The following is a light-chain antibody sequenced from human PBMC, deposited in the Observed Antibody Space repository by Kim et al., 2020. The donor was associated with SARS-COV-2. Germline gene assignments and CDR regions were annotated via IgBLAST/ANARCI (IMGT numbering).Light chain of an antibody. J-gene: IGKJ3*01. CDR3: QQYGTSFT. CDR1: QSVNGKY. Sequence: LSPGQRATLSCRASQSVNGKYLAWYQQKPGQAPRLLIYGASTRATDIPDRFSGSGSGTVFTLTISRLEPEDFAVYYCQQYGTSFTFGPGTKVDIK. CDR2: GAS. V-gene: IGKV3-20*01.